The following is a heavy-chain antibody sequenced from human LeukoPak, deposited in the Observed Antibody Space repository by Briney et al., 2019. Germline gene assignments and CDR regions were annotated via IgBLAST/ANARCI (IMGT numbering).Heavy chain of an antibody. CDR2: INHGGST. CDR3: ARGPHCSGGSCYSPAFDY. CDR1: GGSFSGYY. V-gene: IGHV4-34*01. D-gene: IGHD2-15*01. J-gene: IGHJ4*02. Sequence: PSETRSLTCAVYGGSFSGYYWSWIRQSPGKWLEWIGEINHGGSTNYNPSLKSRVTMSVDTSKNQVSLKVTSVTDADTAVYYCARGPHCSGGSCYSPAFDYWGQGTLVTVSS.